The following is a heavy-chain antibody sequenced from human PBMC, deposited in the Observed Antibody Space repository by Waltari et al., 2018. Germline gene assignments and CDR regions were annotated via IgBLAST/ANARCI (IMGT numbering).Heavy chain of an antibody. CDR3: ARVATRTYSSPVPGRPYYYGMDV. CDR2: ISSDGSST. V-gene: IGHV3-74*01. Sequence: EEQLVESGGGLAQPGASLRLSCAASGFTFSSYWMDWVRQAPGKGLVWVSRISSDGSSTTYADSVKGRFTISRDNAKNTLYVQMNRLRAEDTAVYYCARVATRTYSSPVPGRPYYYGMDVWGQGTTVTVSS. J-gene: IGHJ6*02. CDR1: GFTFSSYW. D-gene: IGHD3-22*01.